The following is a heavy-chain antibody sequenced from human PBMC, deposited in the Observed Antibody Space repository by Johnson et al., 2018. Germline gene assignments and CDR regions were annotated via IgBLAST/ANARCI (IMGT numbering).Heavy chain of an antibody. D-gene: IGHD3-16*01. Sequence: VQLVESGGGLVQPGGSLRLSCAASGFTFSSYAMSWVRQAPGKGLEWVSAISGRGGSTYYADSVKGRFTISRDNAKNSLYLQMNSLRAEDTAVYYWARDKDGGYYYSMDVWGKGTTVTVS. CDR3: ARDKDGGYYYSMDV. CDR2: ISGRGGST. V-gene: IGHV3-23*04. J-gene: IGHJ6*03. CDR1: GFTFSSYA.